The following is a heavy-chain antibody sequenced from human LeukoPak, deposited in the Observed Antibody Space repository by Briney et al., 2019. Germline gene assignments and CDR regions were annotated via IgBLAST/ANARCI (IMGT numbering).Heavy chain of an antibody. D-gene: IGHD6-6*01. V-gene: IGHV4-59*01. CDR3: ARHIDRGIAARPLDY. CDR1: DGSISRYY. Sequence: PSETLSLTCTVSDGSISRYYWSWIRQPPGKGLEWIGYSHYTGSTNYNPSLKSRVTISVDTSKNQFSLKLSSVTAADTAVYYCARHIDRGIAARPLDYWGQGTLVTVSS. CDR2: SHYTGST. J-gene: IGHJ4*02.